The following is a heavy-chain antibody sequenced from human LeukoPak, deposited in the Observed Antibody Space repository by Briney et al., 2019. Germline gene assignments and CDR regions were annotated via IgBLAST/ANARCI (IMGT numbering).Heavy chain of an antibody. CDR3: ARDNSVRDEAWWFYP. V-gene: IGHV1-46*01. Sequence: ASVKVSCKEFGYTFTNNWMHWVRQAPGQGPEWMGLISPTGGSTAYAQKFQGRVTLTRDMSTSTDYLELSSLRSEDTAVYYCARDNSVRDEAWWFYPWGQGTLVTVSS. CDR2: ISPTGGST. J-gene: IGHJ5*02. CDR1: GYTFTNNW. D-gene: IGHD5-24*01.